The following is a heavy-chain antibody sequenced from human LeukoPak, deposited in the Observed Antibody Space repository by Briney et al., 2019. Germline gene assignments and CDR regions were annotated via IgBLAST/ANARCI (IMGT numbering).Heavy chain of an antibody. CDR1: GFTVSTNY. J-gene: IGHJ4*02. CDR3: ARDYPYYYDSSGYYSFDY. D-gene: IGHD3-22*01. CDR2: IYSGGST. Sequence: PGGSLRLSCAACGFTVSTNYMSWVRQAPGKGLEWVSVIYSGGSTYYADSVKGRFTISRDNSKNTLYLQMNSLRAEDTAVYYCARDYPYYYDSSGYYSFDYWGQGTLVTVSS. V-gene: IGHV3-66*01.